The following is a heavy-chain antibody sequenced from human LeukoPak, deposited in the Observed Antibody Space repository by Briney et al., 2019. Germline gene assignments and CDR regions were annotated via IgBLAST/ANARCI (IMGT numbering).Heavy chain of an antibody. D-gene: IGHD3-22*01. Sequence: GGSLRLSCAASGFTFSRHAMHWVRQAPGKGLEWVAVIWYDGSNKYYADSVKGRSTISRDSSNNTLYLQMNSLRADDTAVYYCAKVTDSSGYFPSDYWGQGTLVTVSS. J-gene: IGHJ4*02. CDR1: GFTFSRHA. V-gene: IGHV3-33*06. CDR2: IWYDGSNK. CDR3: AKVTDSSGYFPSDY.